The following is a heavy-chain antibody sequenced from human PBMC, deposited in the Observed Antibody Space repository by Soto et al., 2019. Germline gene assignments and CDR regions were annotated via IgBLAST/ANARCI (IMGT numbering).Heavy chain of an antibody. Sequence: EVQLLESGGGSVQPGGSLRLSCAASGFTFSSYAMTWARQAPEKGLEWVSGISESGDNTYYADSVKGRFSISRDDSKNTLYLQMNSLRVEDTAVYYCTRGRGYGVPFDPWGQGTLVTVSS. CDR2: ISESGDNT. J-gene: IGHJ5*02. CDR1: GFTFSSYA. V-gene: IGHV3-23*01. D-gene: IGHD5-12*01. CDR3: TRGRGYGVPFDP.